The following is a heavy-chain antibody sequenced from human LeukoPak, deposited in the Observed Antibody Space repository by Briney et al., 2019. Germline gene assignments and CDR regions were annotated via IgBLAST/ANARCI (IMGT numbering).Heavy chain of an antibody. J-gene: IGHJ4*02. CDR1: GFTFSSYE. CDR2: ISSSGTTI. Sequence: PGGSLRLSCAASGFTFSSYEMNWVRQAPGKGLEWVSYISSSGTTIYYADSVKGRFTISRDNAKNSLYLQMNSLRAEDTAVYYCAKSRLVVYYFDYWGQGTLVTVSS. V-gene: IGHV3-48*03. D-gene: IGHD6-19*01. CDR3: AKSRLVVYYFDY.